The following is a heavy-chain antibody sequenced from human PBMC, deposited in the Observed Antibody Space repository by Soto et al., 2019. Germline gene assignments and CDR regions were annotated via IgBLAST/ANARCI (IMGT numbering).Heavy chain of an antibody. V-gene: IGHV4-39*07. Sequence: SETLSLTCTVSGGSISSSSYYWGWIRQPPGKGLEWIGSIYYSVSTYYNPSLKSRVTISVDTSKNQFSLKLSSVTAADTAVYYCAGEGNYKNYYYYGMDVWGKWTTVTVS. J-gene: IGHJ6*04. D-gene: IGHD4-4*01. CDR2: IYYSVST. CDR1: GGSISSSSYY. CDR3: AGEGNYKNYYYYGMDV.